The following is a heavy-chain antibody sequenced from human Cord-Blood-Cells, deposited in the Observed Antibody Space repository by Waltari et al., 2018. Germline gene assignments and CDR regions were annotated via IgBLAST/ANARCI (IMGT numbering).Heavy chain of an antibody. CDR3: ARDPEDYYYDSSGYYDY. J-gene: IGHJ4*02. V-gene: IGHV1-69*01. CDR1: GGTFSSYA. D-gene: IGHD3-22*01. Sequence: QLQLGQSGAEVKKPGSSMKVSCKASGGTFSSYAISWVRQDPGQGLEWMGEIIPIFGTANYAQKCQGRVTITADESTSTAYMELSSLGSEDTAVYYCARDPEDYYYDSSGYYDYWGQGTLVTVSS. CDR2: IIPIFGTA.